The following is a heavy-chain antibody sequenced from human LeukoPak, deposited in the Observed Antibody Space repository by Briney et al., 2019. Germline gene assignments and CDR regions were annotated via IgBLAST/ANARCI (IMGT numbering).Heavy chain of an antibody. D-gene: IGHD2-21*02. J-gene: IGHJ4*02. CDR1: GYTFTSYY. Sequence: ASVKVSCKASGYTFTSYYMHWVRQAPGQGLEWMGIINPSGGSTSYAQKFQGRVTMTRDTSTSTVYMELGSLRSEDTAVYYCARGLAYCGGDCYWGFDYWGQGTLVTVSS. CDR2: INPSGGST. V-gene: IGHV1-46*01. CDR3: ARGLAYCGGDCYWGFDY.